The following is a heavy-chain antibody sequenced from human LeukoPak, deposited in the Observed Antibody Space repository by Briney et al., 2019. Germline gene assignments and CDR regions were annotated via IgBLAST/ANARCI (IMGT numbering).Heavy chain of an antibody. CDR1: GYTFTSYY. J-gene: IGHJ4*02. CDR3: ASPGSRYYFDY. V-gene: IGHV1-46*01. CDR2: INPSGGST. Sequence: ASVKVSCKASGYTFTSYYMHWVRQAPGQGLEWMGIINPSGGSTSYAQKFQGRVTMTRDTSTSTVYMELSSLRSEDTAVYYCASPGSRYYFDYWGQGTLVTVSS.